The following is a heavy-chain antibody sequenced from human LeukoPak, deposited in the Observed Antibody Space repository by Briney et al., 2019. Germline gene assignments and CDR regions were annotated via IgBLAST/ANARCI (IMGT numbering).Heavy chain of an antibody. CDR1: GFTFSSYA. V-gene: IGHV3-30*04. D-gene: IGHD5-24*01. J-gene: IGHJ4*02. Sequence: PGGSLRLSCAASGFTFSSYAMHWVRQAPGKGLEWVAVISYDGSNKYYADSVKGRFTISRDNSKNTLYLQMNSLRAEDTAVYYCASGDGYNYDLLPYFDYWGQGTLVTVSS. CDR3: ASGDGYNYDLLPYFDY. CDR2: ISYDGSNK.